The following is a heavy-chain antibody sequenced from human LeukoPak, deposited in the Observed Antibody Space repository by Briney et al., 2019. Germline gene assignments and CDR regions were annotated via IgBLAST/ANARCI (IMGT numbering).Heavy chain of an antibody. CDR3: ARHGWSGFRSRHDAFDI. V-gene: IGHV4-38-2*01. D-gene: IGHD3-3*01. CDR1: GYSISSGYY. CDR2: IYDSGST. J-gene: IGHJ3*02. Sequence: PSETLSLTCAVSGYSISSGYYWGWIRPPPGKGLEWIGIIYDSGSTYYNPSLKRRLTISVDTSKNQFSLKLTSVTAADTAVYYCARHGWSGFRSRHDAFDIWGQGTMVTVSS.